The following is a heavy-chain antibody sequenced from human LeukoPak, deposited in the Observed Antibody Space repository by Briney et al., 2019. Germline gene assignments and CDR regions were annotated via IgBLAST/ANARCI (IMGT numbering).Heavy chain of an antibody. CDR3: ARGRGGKYYYYYYMDV. D-gene: IGHD2/OR15-2a*01. J-gene: IGHJ6*03. CDR1: GGSISSYY. Sequence: SETLSLTCTVSGGSISSYYWSWIRQPPGKGLEWIGYIYYSGGTNYNPSLKSRATISVDTSKNQFSLKLSSVTAADTAVYYCARGRGGKYYYYYYMDVWGKGTTVTVSS. CDR2: IYYSGGT. V-gene: IGHV4-59*12.